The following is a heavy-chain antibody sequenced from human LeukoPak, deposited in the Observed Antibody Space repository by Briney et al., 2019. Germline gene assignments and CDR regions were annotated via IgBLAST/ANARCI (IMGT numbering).Heavy chain of an antibody. J-gene: IGHJ4*02. CDR1: GFTFSSYA. D-gene: IGHD2-2*01. CDR3: AKSRIPAASFYYFDY. Sequence: GGSLRLSCAASGFTFSSYAMSWVRQAPGKGLEWVSAISGSGGSTYYADSVKGRFTISRDNSKNTLYLQMNSLRAADTAVYYCAKSRIPAASFYYFDYWGQGTLVTVSS. CDR2: ISGSGGST. V-gene: IGHV3-23*01.